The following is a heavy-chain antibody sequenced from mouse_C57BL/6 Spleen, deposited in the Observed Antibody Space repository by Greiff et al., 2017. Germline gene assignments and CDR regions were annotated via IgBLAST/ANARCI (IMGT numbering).Heavy chain of an antibody. D-gene: IGHD1-1*01. Sequence: QVQLKESGAELVRPGASVKLSCKASGYTFTDYYINWVKQRPGQGLEWIARIYPGSGNTYYNEKFKGKATLTAEKSSSTAYMQLSSLTSEDSAVYFCARGTITTVPHWYFDVWGTGTTVTVSS. CDR3: ARGTITTVPHWYFDV. J-gene: IGHJ1*03. V-gene: IGHV1-76*01. CDR1: GYTFTDYY. CDR2: IYPGSGNT.